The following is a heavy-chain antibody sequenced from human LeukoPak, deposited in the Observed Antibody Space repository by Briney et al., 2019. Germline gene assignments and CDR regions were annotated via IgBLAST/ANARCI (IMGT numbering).Heavy chain of an antibody. CDR2: IYYSGTT. V-gene: IGHV4-39*01. Sequence: SETLSLTCTVSGGSISSSDHYWGWIRQSPGMGLEWIGSIYYSGTTYYNPSLKSRVTISVDTSKNQFSLKLSSVTAADTAVYYCARQRRWIQQTWGQGTLVTVSS. J-gene: IGHJ4*02. CDR1: GGSISSSDHY. D-gene: IGHD5-24*01. CDR3: ARQRRWIQQT.